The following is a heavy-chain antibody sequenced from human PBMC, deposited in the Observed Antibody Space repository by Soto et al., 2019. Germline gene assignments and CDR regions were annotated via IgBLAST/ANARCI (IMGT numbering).Heavy chain of an antibody. D-gene: IGHD3-10*01. CDR3: ASSSRVLLDY. V-gene: IGHV1-69*02. Sequence: QVQLVQSGAEVKKPGSSVKVSCKASGGTVSSYSITWVRQAPGQGLEWMGRIIPILGIANYAQKFQGRVTITADKSTSTPYMELSSLRSEDTAVYYCASSSRVLLDYWGQGTLVTVSS. CDR1: GGTVSSYS. CDR2: IIPILGIA. J-gene: IGHJ4*02.